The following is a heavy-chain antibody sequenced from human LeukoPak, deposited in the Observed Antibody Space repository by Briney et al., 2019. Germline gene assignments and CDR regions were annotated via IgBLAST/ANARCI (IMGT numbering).Heavy chain of an antibody. CDR2: YYYTGDT. Sequence: NPSETLSLTCNVSGDSITTAAFYWGWIRQTPGKGLEWIGTYYYTGDTYYNRSLKRQATIAVDTSKDQFLLGLTSVTAADTAVYYCVRAVGAVAGPGDWFDPWGPGILVTVSS. J-gene: IGHJ5*02. D-gene: IGHD6-19*01. V-gene: IGHV4-39*01. CDR1: GDSITTAAFY. CDR3: VRAVGAVAGPGDWFDP.